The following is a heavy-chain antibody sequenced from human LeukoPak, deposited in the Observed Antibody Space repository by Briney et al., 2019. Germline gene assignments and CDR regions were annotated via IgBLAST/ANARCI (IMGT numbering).Heavy chain of an antibody. CDR3: TRDPRLREFES. CDR2: ISSDGNNK. CDR1: GFTFSSYA. V-gene: IGHV3-30-3*01. J-gene: IGHJ1*01. Sequence: EGSLRLSCAASGFTFSSYAMHWVRQAPGKGLDWVALISSDGNNKYYANSVKGRFTISRDNSKNTLSLQMNSLRDDDTAVYYCTRDPRLREFESWGQGTLVTVSS. D-gene: IGHD2-21*02.